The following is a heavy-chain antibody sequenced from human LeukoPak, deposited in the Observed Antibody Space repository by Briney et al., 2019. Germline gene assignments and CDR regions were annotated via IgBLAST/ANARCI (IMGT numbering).Heavy chain of an antibody. CDR3: ARTIVVVPAALDNWFDP. J-gene: IGHJ5*02. CDR1: GGSISSYY. V-gene: IGHV4-4*07. CDR2: IYTSGST. D-gene: IGHD2-2*01. Sequence: SETLSLTCTVSGGSISSYYWSWIRQPAGKGLEWIGRIYTSGSTNYNPSLKSRVTISVDTSKNQFSLKLSSVTAADTAVYYCARTIVVVPAALDNWFDPWGQGTLVTVSS.